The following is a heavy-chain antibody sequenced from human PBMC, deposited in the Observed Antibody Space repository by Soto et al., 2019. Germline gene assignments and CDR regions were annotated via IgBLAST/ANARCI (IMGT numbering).Heavy chain of an antibody. D-gene: IGHD2-15*01. J-gene: IGHJ6*02. CDR2: IYYSGST. CDR1: GGSISSGDYY. Sequence: SETLSLTCTVSGGSISSGDYYWSWIRQPPGKGLEWIGYIYYSGSTYYNPSLKSRVTISVDTSKNQFSLKLSSVTAADTAVYYCATLWPEVAASDYYYYGMDVWGQGTTVTVSS. CDR3: ATLWPEVAASDYYYYGMDV. V-gene: IGHV4-30-4*01.